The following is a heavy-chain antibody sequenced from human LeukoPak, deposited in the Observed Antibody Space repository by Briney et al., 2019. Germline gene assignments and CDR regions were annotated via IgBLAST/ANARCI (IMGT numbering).Heavy chain of an antibody. CDR1: GFTFSSYW. D-gene: IGHD2/OR15-2a*01. J-gene: IGHJ4*02. CDR3: ARVFSKDPFYFDY. CDR2: IKQDGSEK. Sequence: GSLRLSCAASGFTFSSYWMSWVRQAPGKGLEWVANIKQDGSEKYYVDSVKGRFTISRDNAKNSLYLQMNSLRAEDTAVYYCARVFSKDPFYFDYWGQGTLVTVSS. V-gene: IGHV3-7*01.